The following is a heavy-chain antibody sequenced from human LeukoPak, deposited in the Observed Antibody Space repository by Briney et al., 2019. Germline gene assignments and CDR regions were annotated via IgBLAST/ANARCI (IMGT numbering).Heavy chain of an antibody. D-gene: IGHD2-21*02. CDR2: ISYDGSNK. CDR3: ARDLLSVVVTALFDY. V-gene: IGHV3-30*03. J-gene: IGHJ4*02. Sequence: GRSLRLSCAASGFTFSSYGMHWVRQAPGKGLEWVAVISYDGSNKYYADSVKGRFTISRDNSKNTLYLQMNSLRAEDTAAYYCARDLLSVVVTALFDYWGQGTLVTVSS. CDR1: GFTFSSYG.